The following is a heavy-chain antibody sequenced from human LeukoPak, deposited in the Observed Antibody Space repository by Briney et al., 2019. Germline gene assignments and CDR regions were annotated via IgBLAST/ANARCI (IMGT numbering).Heavy chain of an antibody. Sequence: GGSLRLFCGVSGPIFRSYWMSWVRQAPGKGLEWVANINQDGREKYCVDSVRRRFNIPRDNAKNSLHLVMDTLRVEDTGLYYCSRERDGRFLEYWGEGTLVTVSS. V-gene: IGHV3-7*01. CDR1: GPIFRSYW. J-gene: IGHJ4*02. D-gene: IGHD5-24*01. CDR3: SRERDGRFLEY. CDR2: INQDGREK.